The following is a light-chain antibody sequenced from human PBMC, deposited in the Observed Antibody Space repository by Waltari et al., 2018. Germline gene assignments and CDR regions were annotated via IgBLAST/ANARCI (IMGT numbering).Light chain of an antibody. J-gene: IGKJ2*01. CDR1: QSLVHSDGNTH. CDR3: MQGTHMPYT. V-gene: IGKV2-30*02. CDR2: RVS. Sequence: EVVVTQSPLSLPVTLGPAASISCRSSQSLVHSDGNTHLTWFQQRPGQSPRRLIYRVSKLDFGVPDRFSGSGSGTDFTLKISRVEAEDLVVYYCMQGTHMPYTFGQGTKLDI.